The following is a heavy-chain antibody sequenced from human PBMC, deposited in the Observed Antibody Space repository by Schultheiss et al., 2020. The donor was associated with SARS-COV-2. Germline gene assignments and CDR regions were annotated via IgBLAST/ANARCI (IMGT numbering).Heavy chain of an antibody. CDR1: GGSISSSNW. V-gene: IGHV4-4*02. D-gene: IGHD3-10*01. Sequence: SETLSLTCAVSGGSISSSNWWSWVRQPPGKGLEWIGEINHSGSTNYNSSLKSRVTISLDTSKNQFSLKLNSVTAADTAVYYCARSHRRGWFDPWGQGTLVTVSS. J-gene: IGHJ5*02. CDR2: INHSGST. CDR3: ARSHRRGWFDP.